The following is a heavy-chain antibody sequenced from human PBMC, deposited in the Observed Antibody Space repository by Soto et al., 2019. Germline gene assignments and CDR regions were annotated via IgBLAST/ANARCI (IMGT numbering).Heavy chain of an antibody. CDR1: GFTFSSYA. J-gene: IGHJ6*03. CDR2: ISGSGGST. Sequence: GGSLRLSCAASGFTFSSYAMSWVRQAPGKGLEWVSAISGSGGSTYYADSVKGRFTISRDNSKNTLYLQMNSLRAEDTAVYYCAVDGRSQGAYYYYYYMDVWGKGTTVTVSS. CDR3: AVDGRSQGAYYYYYYMDV. D-gene: IGHD1-26*01. V-gene: IGHV3-23*01.